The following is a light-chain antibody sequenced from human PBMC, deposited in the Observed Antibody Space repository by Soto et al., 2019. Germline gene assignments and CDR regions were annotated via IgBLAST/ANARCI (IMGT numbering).Light chain of an antibody. Sequence: EIVLTQSPATLSLSPGERATLSCRASRSVSIYLAWYQQKPGQAPRLLIYDASNRATGIPARFSGSGSGTDFTLTISSLEPEDFAIYYCQQRSNWPPVTFGGGTKVEIK. CDR1: RSVSIY. CDR3: QQRSNWPPVT. CDR2: DAS. V-gene: IGKV3-11*01. J-gene: IGKJ4*01.